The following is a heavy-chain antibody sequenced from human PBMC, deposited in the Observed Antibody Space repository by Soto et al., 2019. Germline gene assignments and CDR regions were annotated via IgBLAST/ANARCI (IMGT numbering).Heavy chain of an antibody. CDR1: GGSFSGYY. D-gene: IGHD3-10*01. CDR3: ARGGVITMVRGVQDAFDI. CDR2: INHSGST. V-gene: IGHV4-34*01. J-gene: IGHJ3*02. Sequence: QVRLQQWGAGLLKPSETLSLTCAVYGGSFSGYYWSWIRQPPGKGLEWIGEINHSGSTNYNPSLKSRVTISVDTSKNQFSLKLSSVTAADTAVYYCARGGVITMVRGVQDAFDIWGQGTMVTVSS.